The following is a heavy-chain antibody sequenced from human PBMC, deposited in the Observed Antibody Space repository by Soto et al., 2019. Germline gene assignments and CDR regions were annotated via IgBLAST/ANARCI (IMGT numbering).Heavy chain of an antibody. Sequence: LRLSCAASGSTFSNSWMHWVRQVSGKGLEWVSRINADGTSTSYADSVKGRFTISRDNAKNTLYLHVNSLRAEDTAVYYCVKVLARGVGVPRFYFDSWGQGALVTVSS. J-gene: IGHJ4*02. CDR3: VKVLARGVGVPRFYFDS. V-gene: IGHV3-74*01. CDR2: INADGTST. D-gene: IGHD2-2*01. CDR1: GSTFSNSW.